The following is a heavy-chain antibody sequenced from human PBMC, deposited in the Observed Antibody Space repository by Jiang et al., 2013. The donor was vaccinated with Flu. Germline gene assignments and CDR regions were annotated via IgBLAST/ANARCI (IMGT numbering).Heavy chain of an antibody. J-gene: IGHJ4*02. Sequence: WVAVISYDGSNKYYADSVKGRFTISRDNSKNTLYLQMNSLRGEDTAVYYCARDPAVVAATPDYWGQGTLVTVSS. CDR3: ARDPAVVAATPDY. CDR2: ISYDGSNK. D-gene: IGHD2-15*01. V-gene: IGHV3-30-3*01.